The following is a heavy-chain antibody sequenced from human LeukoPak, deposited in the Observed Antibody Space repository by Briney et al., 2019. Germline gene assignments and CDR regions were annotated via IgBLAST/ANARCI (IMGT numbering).Heavy chain of an antibody. Sequence: GGSLRLSCAASGFTFSSYEMNWVRQAPGPGLEWVSYISSSGSTIYYADSVKGRFTISRDNAKNSLYLQMNSLRAEDTAVYYCAELGITMIGGVWGKGTTVIISS. CDR1: GFTFSSYE. CDR3: AELGITMIGGV. D-gene: IGHD3-10*02. CDR2: ISSSGSTI. J-gene: IGHJ6*04. V-gene: IGHV3-48*03.